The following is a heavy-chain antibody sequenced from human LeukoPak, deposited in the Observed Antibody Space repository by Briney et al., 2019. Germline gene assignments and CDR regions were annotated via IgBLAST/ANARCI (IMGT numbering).Heavy chain of an antibody. Sequence: PGGSLRLSCAAPGFTFSNYAMSWVRQAPGKGLEWVSTITDSGGTTYYADSVKGRFTISRDNSKNTLYLQMNSLRDEDTAVYYCAKVPYSDYGAGRPPFMDVWGHGTTVAISS. CDR1: GFTFSNYA. V-gene: IGHV3-23*01. CDR2: ITDSGGTT. J-gene: IGHJ6*02. D-gene: IGHD3-10*01. CDR3: AKVPYSDYGAGRPPFMDV.